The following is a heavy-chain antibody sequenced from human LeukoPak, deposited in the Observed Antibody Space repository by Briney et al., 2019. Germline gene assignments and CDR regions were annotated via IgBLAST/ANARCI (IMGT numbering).Heavy chain of an antibody. J-gene: IGHJ6*02. CDR1: GFTVNSNY. D-gene: IGHD3-22*01. Sequence: PGGSLRLSCAASGFTVNSNYMNWVRQAPGKGLEWVSVIYSGGSTYYADSVKGRFTISRDNSKNTLYFQMNSLRAEDTAVYYCALTPKPTVGSGYYESSYYYYYGMDVWGQGTTVTVSS. V-gene: IGHV3-53*01. CDR2: IYSGGST. CDR3: ALTPKPTVGSGYYESSYYYYYGMDV.